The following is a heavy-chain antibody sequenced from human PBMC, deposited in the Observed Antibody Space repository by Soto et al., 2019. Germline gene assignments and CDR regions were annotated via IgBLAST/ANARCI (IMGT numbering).Heavy chain of an antibody. Sequence: PSETQSLTCAVYGGSFSSYSLCWIRQPPGKGLEWIGEINHSGGTNYNPSLKSRATILLDTSTNQFSLTLTSVTAADTAVYYCARDGGQGRGVIGHYWGRGILVTVSS. CDR3: ARDGGQGRGVIGHY. J-gene: IGHJ4*02. CDR2: INHSGGT. CDR1: GGSFSSYS. V-gene: IGHV4-34*01. D-gene: IGHD3-16*02.